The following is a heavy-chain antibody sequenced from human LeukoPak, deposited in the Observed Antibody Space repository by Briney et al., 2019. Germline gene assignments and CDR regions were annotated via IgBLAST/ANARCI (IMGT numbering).Heavy chain of an antibody. CDR1: RASFNGSDYC. CDR2: IYYRGNT. V-gene: IGHV4-39*07. Sequence: SGPGLVKPSETLSLTCSVSRASFNGSDYCWGWVRQPPGKGLEWIGTIYYRGNTYYNPSLKSRVTISVDTSKNQFSLKLSSVTAADTAVYYCARLSLYGDCGDYWGQGTLVTVSS. D-gene: IGHD4-17*01. CDR3: ARLSLYGDCGDY. J-gene: IGHJ4*02.